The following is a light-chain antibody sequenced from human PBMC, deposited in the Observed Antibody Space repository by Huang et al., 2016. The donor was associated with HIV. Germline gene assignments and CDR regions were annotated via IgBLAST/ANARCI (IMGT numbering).Light chain of an antibody. CDR1: QDINNY. J-gene: IGKJ5*01. CDR2: AAS. CDR3: LQHLSYPPA. V-gene: IGKV1-17*03. Sequence: DIQMTQSPSAMSASVGDRVNITCRANQDINNYLLWFQQKPGKVPKRLIYAASNLPSGVPPRFSGSGSGTEFTLTISNLQPEDFATYYCLQHLSYPPAFGQGTRLEIK.